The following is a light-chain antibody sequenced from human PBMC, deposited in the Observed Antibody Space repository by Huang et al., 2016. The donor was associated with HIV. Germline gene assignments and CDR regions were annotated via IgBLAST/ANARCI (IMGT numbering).Light chain of an antibody. V-gene: IGKV1-5*01. CDR1: QSFTTW. Sequence: DIPMTQSPSTLSASVGDRVTITCRASQSFTTWLAWYQQKPGKAPKLLIYDVSSLESWVPSRFSGSGSGTEFTLTISSLQPDDFATYYCQQYDGYPWTFGQGTKVEIK. CDR3: QQYDGYPWT. J-gene: IGKJ1*01. CDR2: DVS.